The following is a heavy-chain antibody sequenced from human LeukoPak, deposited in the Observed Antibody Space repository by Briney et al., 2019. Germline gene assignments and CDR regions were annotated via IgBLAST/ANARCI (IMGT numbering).Heavy chain of an antibody. CDR2: INPNSGGT. CDR1: GYTFTGYY. CDR3: ARGGVVVRDGVYYYYMDV. J-gene: IGHJ6*03. V-gene: IGHV1-2*02. Sequence: ASVKVSCKASGYTFTGYYMHWVRRAPGQGLEWMGWINPNSGGTNYAQKFQGRVTMTRDTSISTAYMELSRLRSDDTAVYYCARGGVVVRDGVYYYYMDVWGKGTTVTISS. D-gene: IGHD2-15*01.